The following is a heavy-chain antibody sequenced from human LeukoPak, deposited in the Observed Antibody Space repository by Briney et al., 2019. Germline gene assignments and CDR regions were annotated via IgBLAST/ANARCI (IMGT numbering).Heavy chain of an antibody. Sequence: GGSLRLSCAASGFTFSGYSMNWVRQAPGKGLEWVSSISSSSSYIYYADSVKGRFTISRDNAKNSLYLQMNSLRAEDTAVYYCARAEEYSHGTGPHYWGQGTLVTVSS. CDR2: ISSSSSYI. CDR1: GFTFSGYS. J-gene: IGHJ4*02. CDR3: ARAEEYSHGTGPHY. V-gene: IGHV3-21*01. D-gene: IGHD5-18*01.